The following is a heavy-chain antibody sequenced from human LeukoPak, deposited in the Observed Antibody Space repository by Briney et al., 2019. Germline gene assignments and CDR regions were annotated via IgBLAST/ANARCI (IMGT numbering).Heavy chain of an antibody. J-gene: IGHJ4*02. CDR2: ISGSGGST. CDR3: AQWAPHRPLNY. CDR1: GFTFSSCA. D-gene: IGHD1-26*01. V-gene: IGHV3-23*01. Sequence: GGSLRLSCAASGFTFSSCAMSWVRQAPGKGLEWVSAISGSGGSTYYADSVKGRFTISRDNSKNTLYLRMNSLRAEDTAIYFCAQWAPHRPLNYWGQGTLVTVSS.